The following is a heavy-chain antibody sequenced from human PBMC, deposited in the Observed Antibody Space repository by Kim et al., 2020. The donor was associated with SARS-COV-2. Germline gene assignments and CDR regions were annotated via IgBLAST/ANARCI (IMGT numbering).Heavy chain of an antibody. Sequence: ASVKVSCKASGYIFTSNKMQWVRQAPGQGLEWMGIITPIDGATSYTQKFQGRVTMTRGTSTSTVYMELSSLNPEDTAVYYCARDNTAWSIDYWGQGTLVTVSS. V-gene: IGHV1-46*01. CDR3: ARDNTAWSIDY. J-gene: IGHJ4*02. D-gene: IGHD2-21*02. CDR2: ITPIDGAT. CDR1: GYIFTSNK.